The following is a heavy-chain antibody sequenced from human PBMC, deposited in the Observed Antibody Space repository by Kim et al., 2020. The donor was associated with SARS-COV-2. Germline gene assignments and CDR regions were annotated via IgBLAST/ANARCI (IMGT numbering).Heavy chain of an antibody. CDR3: AKDIARADYGGNSGLDY. J-gene: IGHJ4*02. V-gene: IGHV3-9*01. Sequence: TLKGRFAISRDNAKNSLYLQMDSLRAEDTALYYCAKDIARADYGGNSGLDYWGQGTLVTVFS. D-gene: IGHD4-17*01.